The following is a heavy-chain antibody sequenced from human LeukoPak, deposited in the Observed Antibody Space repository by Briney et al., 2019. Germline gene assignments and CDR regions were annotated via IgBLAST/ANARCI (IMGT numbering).Heavy chain of an antibody. Sequence: PGGSLRLSCAASGFTFSSYDMHWVRQATGKGLEWVSAIGTAGDTYYPGSVKGRFTISRENAKNSLYLQMNSLRAGDTAVYYCARDLAKRVVVPAADRYDAFDIWGQGTMVTVSS. V-gene: IGHV3-13*01. D-gene: IGHD2-2*01. CDR1: GFTFSSYD. CDR2: IGTAGDT. J-gene: IGHJ3*02. CDR3: ARDLAKRVVVPAADRYDAFDI.